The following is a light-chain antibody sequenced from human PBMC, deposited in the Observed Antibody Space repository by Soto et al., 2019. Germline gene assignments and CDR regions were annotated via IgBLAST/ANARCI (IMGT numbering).Light chain of an antibody. J-gene: IGLJ1*01. Sequence: QSALTQPASVSGSPGQSITISCTGTSSYVGGYNYVSWYQQHPGKAPKFMIYDVSNRPSGVSTRFSGSKSGNTASLPISVLQAEDEADYYCNSYTTSNTRQIVFGTGTQLTVL. CDR2: DVS. CDR3: NSYTTSNTRQIV. CDR1: SSYVGGYNY. V-gene: IGLV2-14*01.